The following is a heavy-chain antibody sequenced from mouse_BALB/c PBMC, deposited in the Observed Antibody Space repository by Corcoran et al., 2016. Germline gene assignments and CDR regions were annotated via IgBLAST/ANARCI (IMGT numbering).Heavy chain of an antibody. Sequence: QIQLVQSGPELKKHGETVKISCKAYGYTFTNYGMNWVKQAPGKGLKWMGWINTYTGEPTYADDFKGRFAFSLETSASTAYLQINNLKNEYTATYFCARSVRYHYYYAMDYWGQGTSVTVSS. J-gene: IGHJ4*01. CDR1: GYTFTNYG. CDR2: INTYTGEP. V-gene: IGHV9-3-1*01. D-gene: IGHD2-14*01. CDR3: ARSVRYHYYYAMDY.